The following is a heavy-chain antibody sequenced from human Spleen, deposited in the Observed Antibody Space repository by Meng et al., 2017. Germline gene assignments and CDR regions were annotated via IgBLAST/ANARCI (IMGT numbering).Heavy chain of an antibody. CDR2: INHSGST. CDR3: ARGPTTMAHDFDY. Sequence: GQPPDPGPGLVKPWGTLSLTCAVSGGSIRSSNWCSWVRQPPGKGLEWIGEINHSGSTNYNPSLESRATISVDTSQNNLSLKLSSVTAADSAVYYCARGPTTMAHDFDYWGQGTLVTVSS. CDR1: GGSIRSSNW. J-gene: IGHJ4*02. D-gene: IGHD4-11*01. V-gene: IGHV4-4*02.